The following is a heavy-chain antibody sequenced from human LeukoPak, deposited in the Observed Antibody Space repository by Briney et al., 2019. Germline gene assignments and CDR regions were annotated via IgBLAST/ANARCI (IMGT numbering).Heavy chain of an antibody. D-gene: IGHD5-12*01. V-gene: IGHV1-3*01. CDR3: ARSNVDIVASWFDP. CDR1: GYTFTSYA. J-gene: IGHJ5*02. Sequence: ASVKVSCKASGYTFTSYAMHWVRQAPGQRLEWMGWINAGNGNTKYSQKFQGRVTMTRNTSISTAYMELSSLRSEDTAVYYCARSNVDIVASWFDPWGQGTLVTVSS. CDR2: INAGNGNT.